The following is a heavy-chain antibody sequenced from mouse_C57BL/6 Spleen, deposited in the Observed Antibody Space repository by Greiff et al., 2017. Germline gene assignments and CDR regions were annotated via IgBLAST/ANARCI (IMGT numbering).Heavy chain of an antibody. Sequence: EVQLQQSGPELVKPGASVKISFKASGYSFTGYYMHWVKQSSEKSLEWIGEINPSTGGTSYNQKFKGKATLTVDKSSSTAYMQLKSLTSEDSAVYYCARGGTGGYYFDYWGQGTTLTVSS. D-gene: IGHD3-3*01. J-gene: IGHJ2*01. V-gene: IGHV1-43*01. CDR2: INPSTGGT. CDR1: GYSFTGYY. CDR3: ARGGTGGYYFDY.